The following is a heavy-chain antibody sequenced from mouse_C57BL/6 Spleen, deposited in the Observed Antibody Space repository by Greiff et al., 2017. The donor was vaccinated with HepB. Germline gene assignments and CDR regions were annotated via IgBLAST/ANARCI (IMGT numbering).Heavy chain of an antibody. Sequence: VHVKQSGPELVKPGASVKIPCKASGYTFTDYNMDWVKQSHGKSLEWIGDINPNNGGTIYNQKFKGKATLTVDKSSSTAYMELRSLTSEDTAVYYCARSGYYGSSYGYAMDYWGQGTSVTVSS. CDR2: INPNNGGT. CDR1: GYTFTDYN. CDR3: ARSGYYGSSYGYAMDY. J-gene: IGHJ4*01. V-gene: IGHV1-18*01. D-gene: IGHD1-1*01.